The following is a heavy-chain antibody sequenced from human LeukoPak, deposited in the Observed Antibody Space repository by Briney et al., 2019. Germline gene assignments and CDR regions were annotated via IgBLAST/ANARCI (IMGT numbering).Heavy chain of an antibody. V-gene: IGHV1-69*05. Sequence: ASVKVSCKASGGTFSNYAINWVRQAPGPGLEWMGGIIPIFGTANYAQKFQGRVTMTRDTSTSTVYMELSSLRSEDTAVYYCASGYCSSTSCHYRYNWFDPWGQGTLVTVSS. D-gene: IGHD2-2*03. CDR1: GGTFSNYA. CDR3: ASGYCSSTSCHYRYNWFDP. CDR2: IIPIFGTA. J-gene: IGHJ5*02.